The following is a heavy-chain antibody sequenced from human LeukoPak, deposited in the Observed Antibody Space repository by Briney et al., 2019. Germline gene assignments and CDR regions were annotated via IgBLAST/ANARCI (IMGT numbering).Heavy chain of an antibody. CDR3: ASVDFDNNAHYHYYLPN. CDR2: IKQDGSQK. CDR1: GFRFNRFS. Sequence: PGGSLRLSCAASGFRFNRFSMSWVRQIPGKGLEWVANIKQDGSQKEYADSVKGRFAISRDNVNNFLDLQMNSLRAEDTGVYYCASVDFDNNAHYHYYLPNWGQGTRVTVSS. V-gene: IGHV3-7*01. D-gene: IGHD2/OR15-2a*01. J-gene: IGHJ4*02.